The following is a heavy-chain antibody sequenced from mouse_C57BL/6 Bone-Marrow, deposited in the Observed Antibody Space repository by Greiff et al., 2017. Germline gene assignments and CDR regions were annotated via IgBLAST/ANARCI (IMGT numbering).Heavy chain of an antibody. V-gene: IGHV5-15*01. CDR2: ISNLAYSI. CDR1: GFTFSDYG. J-gene: IGHJ4*01. CDR3: ARHLGYAMDY. Sequence: EVQGVESGGGLVQPGGFLKLSCAASGFTFSDYGMAWVRQAPRKGPEWVAFISNLAYSIYYADTVTGRFTISRENAKNTLYLEMSSLRSEDTAMYYCARHLGYAMDYWGQGTSVTVSS. D-gene: IGHD4-1*01.